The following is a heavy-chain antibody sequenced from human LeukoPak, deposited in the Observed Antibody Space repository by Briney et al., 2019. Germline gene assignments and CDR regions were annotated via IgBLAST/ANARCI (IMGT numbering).Heavy chain of an antibody. CDR3: ARDEVAYSGGEWDY. Sequence: GGSLRLSCAASGFTFSSYEMNWVRQAPGKGLEWVSYISSSGSTIYYADSVKGRFTISRDNAKNSLYLQMNSLRAEDTAVYYCARDEVAYSGGEWDYWGQGTLVTVSS. V-gene: IGHV3-48*03. J-gene: IGHJ4*02. D-gene: IGHD6-19*01. CDR1: GFTFSSYE. CDR2: ISSSGSTI.